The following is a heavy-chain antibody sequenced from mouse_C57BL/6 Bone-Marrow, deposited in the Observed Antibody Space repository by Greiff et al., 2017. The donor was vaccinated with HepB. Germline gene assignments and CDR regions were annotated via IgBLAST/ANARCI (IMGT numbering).Heavy chain of an antibody. J-gene: IGHJ3*01. Sequence: ESGPGLVKPSQSLSLTCSVTGYSITSGYYWNWIRQFPGNKLEWMGYISYDGSNNYNPSLKNRISITRDTSKNQFFLKLNSVTTEDTATYYCARGGYGNYFETWGQGTLVTVSA. CDR2: ISYDGSN. CDR3: ARGGYGNYFET. CDR1: GYSITSGYY. D-gene: IGHD2-1*01. V-gene: IGHV3-6*01.